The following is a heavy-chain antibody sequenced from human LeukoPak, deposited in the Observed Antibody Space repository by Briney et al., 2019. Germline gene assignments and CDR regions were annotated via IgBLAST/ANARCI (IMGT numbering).Heavy chain of an antibody. V-gene: IGHV3-21*01. Sequence: PGGSLRLSCAASGFTFSSYAMSWVRQAPGKGLEWVSSISSSSSYIYYADSVKGRFTISRDNAKNSLYLQMNSLRAEDTAVYYCAELGITMIGGVWGKGTTVTISS. D-gene: IGHD3-10*02. CDR1: GFTFSSYA. CDR3: AELGITMIGGV. CDR2: ISSSSSYI. J-gene: IGHJ6*04.